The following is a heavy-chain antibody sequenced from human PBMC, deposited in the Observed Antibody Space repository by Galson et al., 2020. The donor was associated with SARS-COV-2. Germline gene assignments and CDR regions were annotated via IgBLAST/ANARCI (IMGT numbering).Heavy chain of an antibody. J-gene: IGHJ4*02. V-gene: IGHV4-39*07. D-gene: IGHD3-3*01. CDR1: GGSISSSSYY. CDR3: ARDQEYYDFWSGYPGYFDY. CDR2: IYYSGST. Sequence: SATLSLTCTVSGGSISSSSYYWGWIRQPPGKGLEWIGSIYYSGSTYYNPSLKRRVTISVDTSKNQFSLKLSSVTAADTAVYYCARDQEYYDFWSGYPGYFDYWGQGTLVTVSS.